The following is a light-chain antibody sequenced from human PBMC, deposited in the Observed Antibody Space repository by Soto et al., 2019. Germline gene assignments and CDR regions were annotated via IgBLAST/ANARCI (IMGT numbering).Light chain of an antibody. CDR3: CSDAGTYTLV. V-gene: IGLV2-11*01. J-gene: IGLJ2*01. CDR1: STDVGGINF. Sequence: QSVLTQPRSVSGSPGQRVTISCTGTSTDVGGINFVSWYQQHPGKPPKLNFFDDNKRPSGVPGRFAGSNAGNAASLTSSGLQADDEADYCCCSDAGTYTLVFGVGTKLTVL. CDR2: DDN.